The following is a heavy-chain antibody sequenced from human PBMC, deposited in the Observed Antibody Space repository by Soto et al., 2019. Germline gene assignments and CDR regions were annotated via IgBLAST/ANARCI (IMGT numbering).Heavy chain of an antibody. CDR2: IDPSDSQT. Sequence: GESLKISCTGSGYSFSTYWIAWVRQMPGKGLEWMGRIDPSDSQTYYSPSFRGHVTISVTKSITTAFLQWSSLRASDTAMYYCARQIYDSDTGPNFQYYFDSWGQGTPVTVSS. CDR3: ARQIYDSDTGPNFQYYFDS. D-gene: IGHD3-22*01. V-gene: IGHV5-10-1*01. CDR1: GYSFSTYW. J-gene: IGHJ4*02.